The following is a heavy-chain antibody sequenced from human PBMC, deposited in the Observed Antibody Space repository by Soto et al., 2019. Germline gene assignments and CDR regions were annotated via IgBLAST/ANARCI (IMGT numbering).Heavy chain of an antibody. V-gene: IGHV1-8*01. D-gene: IGHD4-17*01. CDR1: GYTFTSYD. CDR3: ARGQVSRRYGDYVGMDYYYYYGMDV. CDR2: MNPNSGNT. J-gene: IGHJ6*02. Sequence: QVQLVQSGAEVKKPGASVKVSCKASGYTFTSYDINWVRQATGQGLEWMGWMNPNSGNTGYAQKFQGRVTMTRNTSISTAYMELSSLRSEDTAVYYCARGQVSRRYGDYVGMDYYYYYGMDVWGQGTTVTVSS.